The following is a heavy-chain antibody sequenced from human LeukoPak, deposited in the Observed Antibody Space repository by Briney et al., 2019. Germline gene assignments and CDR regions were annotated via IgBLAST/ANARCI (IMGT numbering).Heavy chain of an antibody. CDR2: ISYDGSDK. Sequence: GGSLRLSCAASRFTFSSYVMHWVRQAPGKGLEWVAVISYDGSDKYYADSVKGRFTLSRDNSKNTLYLQMNSLRPEDTAVYYCAKNPSGVDIAAAEPWGQGTLVTVPS. V-gene: IGHV3-30*18. CDR1: RFTFSSYV. D-gene: IGHD6-13*01. CDR3: AKNPSGVDIAAAEP. J-gene: IGHJ5*02.